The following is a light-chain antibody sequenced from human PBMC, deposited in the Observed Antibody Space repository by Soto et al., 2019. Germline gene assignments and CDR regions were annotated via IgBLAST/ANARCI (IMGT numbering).Light chain of an antibody. CDR3: QSYDSSLSAL. Sequence: QSVLTQPPSVSGAPGQRVTISCTCSSSNIGAGYDVHWYQQLPGTAPKLLIYCNINRPSGVPDRFSGSKSGTSASLAITGLQAEDEADYYCQSYDSSLSALFGGGTKLTVL. CDR1: SSNIGAGYD. J-gene: IGLJ3*02. CDR2: CNI. V-gene: IGLV1-40*01.